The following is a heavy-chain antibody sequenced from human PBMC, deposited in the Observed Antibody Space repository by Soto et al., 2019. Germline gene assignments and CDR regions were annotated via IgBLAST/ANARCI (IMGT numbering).Heavy chain of an antibody. J-gene: IGHJ3*02. CDR3: ARDGGNPDAFDI. D-gene: IGHD3-16*01. V-gene: IGHV3-21*01. CDR1: GFTFSSYS. Sequence: GGSLRLSCAASGFTFSSYSMNWVRQAPGKGLEWVSSISSSSSYIYYADSVKGRFTISRDNANNSLYLQMNSLRAEDTAVYYCARDGGNPDAFDIWGQGTMVTVSS. CDR2: ISSSSSYI.